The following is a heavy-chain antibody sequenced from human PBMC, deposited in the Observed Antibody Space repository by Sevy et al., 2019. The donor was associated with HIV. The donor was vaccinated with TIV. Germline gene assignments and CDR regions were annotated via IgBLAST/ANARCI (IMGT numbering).Heavy chain of an antibody. Sequence: ASVKVSCKASGGSFGSYSISWVRQAPGQGLEWMGGIIPIFDTANYAQKFQGRVTVTADESTSTAYMELSSLRSEDTAVYYCARDGSRNWFDPWGQGTLVPVSS. J-gene: IGHJ5*02. CDR3: ARDGSRNWFDP. CDR2: IIPIFDTA. D-gene: IGHD2-2*03. V-gene: IGHV1-69*13. CDR1: GGSFGSYS.